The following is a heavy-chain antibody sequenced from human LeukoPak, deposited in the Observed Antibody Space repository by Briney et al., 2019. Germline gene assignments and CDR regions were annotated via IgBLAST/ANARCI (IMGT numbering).Heavy chain of an antibody. J-gene: IGHJ5*02. CDR1: VGTFSSYA. CDR2: NIPIFGTA. D-gene: IGHD6-13*01. V-gene: IGHV1-69*13. Sequence: GASVRVSCKASVGTFSSYAISWVRQAPGQGLEWMGGNIPIFGTANYAQKFQGRVTITADESTSTAYMELSSLRSEDTAVYYCARGHGSSWYGGWFDPWGQGTLVTVSS. CDR3: ARGHGSSWYGGWFDP.